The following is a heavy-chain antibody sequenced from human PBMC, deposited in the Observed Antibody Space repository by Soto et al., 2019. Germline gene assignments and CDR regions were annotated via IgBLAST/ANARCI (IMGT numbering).Heavy chain of an antibody. V-gene: IGHV5-51*01. J-gene: IGHJ6*02. Sequence: PGESLKISCKGSGYSFTSYWIGWVRQMPGKGLEWMGIIHPGDSDTRYSPSFQGQVTISADKSISTAYLQWSSLKASDTAMYYCATSSIAARPPGDYGMDVWGQGTTVTVSS. CDR1: GYSFTSYW. D-gene: IGHD6-6*01. CDR2: IHPGDSDT. CDR3: ATSSIAARPPGDYGMDV.